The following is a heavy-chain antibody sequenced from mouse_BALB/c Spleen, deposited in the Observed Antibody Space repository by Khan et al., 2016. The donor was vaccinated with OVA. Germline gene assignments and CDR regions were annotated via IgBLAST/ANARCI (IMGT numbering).Heavy chain of an antibody. CDR1: GYTFTNYG. CDR3: ARPPYFSYTLDH. J-gene: IGHJ4*01. Sequence: LVQYGPELKKPGETVKISCKASGYTFTNYGMNWVKQSPGKALKWMGWINTYTGEPTYADDFKGRFAFSLDTSASTAYLQINNLKSEDTATYFCARPPYFSYTLDHWGQGTSVTVSS. D-gene: IGHD2-10*01. CDR2: INTYTGEP. V-gene: IGHV9-3-1*01.